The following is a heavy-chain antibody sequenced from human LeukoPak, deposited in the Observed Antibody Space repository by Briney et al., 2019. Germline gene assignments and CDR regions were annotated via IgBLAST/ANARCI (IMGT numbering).Heavy chain of an antibody. CDR2: MNPNSGDT. D-gene: IGHD2-2*01. J-gene: IGHJ5*02. CDR1: GYTFADYY. Sequence: ASVKVSCKASGYTFADYYIHWVRQAPGQGLEWVGWMNPNSGDTNYARSFQGRVTMTRATSISTAYMELNRLRFDDTAVYYCAKDPFDQMLPENWFDPWGQGTLVTVSS. CDR3: AKDPFDQMLPENWFDP. V-gene: IGHV1-2*02.